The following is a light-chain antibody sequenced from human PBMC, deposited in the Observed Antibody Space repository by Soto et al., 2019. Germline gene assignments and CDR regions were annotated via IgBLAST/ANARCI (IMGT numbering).Light chain of an antibody. CDR3: QKYNSAPHT. Sequence: DIQMTQSPSSLSASVGDRVTITCRASQGISNYLAWYQQKPGKVPKLLIYAASTMQLGVPSRFSGSGSGTDFTHTISSLQPEDVATYSCQKYNSAPHTFGQGTKLEIK. CDR1: QGISNY. J-gene: IGKJ2*01. CDR2: AAS. V-gene: IGKV1-27*01.